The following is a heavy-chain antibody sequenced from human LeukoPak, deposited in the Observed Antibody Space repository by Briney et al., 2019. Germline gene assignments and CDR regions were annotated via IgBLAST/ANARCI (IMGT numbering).Heavy chain of an antibody. J-gene: IGHJ4*02. CDR2: IKEDGSEK. D-gene: IGHD3-22*01. CDR1: GFTFSTYW. Sequence: GGSLRLSCAASGFTFSTYWMSWFRQAPGKGLEWVTNIKEDGSEKYYGDSVKGRFTISRDNAKNSLYLQMNSLRAEDTAVYYCARDSSGYQWGQGTLVTVSS. V-gene: IGHV3-7*01. CDR3: ARDSSGYQ.